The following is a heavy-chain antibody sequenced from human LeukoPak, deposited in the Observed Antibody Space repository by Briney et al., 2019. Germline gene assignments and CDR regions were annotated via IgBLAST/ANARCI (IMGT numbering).Heavy chain of an antibody. J-gene: IGHJ4*02. CDR2: IYYSGST. V-gene: IGHV4-59*01. CDR1: GGSISSYY. CDR3: ARGFLTVVPAAIIFDY. D-gene: IGHD2-2*01. Sequence: SETLSLTCTVSGGSISSYYWSWIRQPPGKGLEWIGYIYYSGSTNYNPSLKSRVTISVDTSKNQFSLKLSSVTAADTAVYYCARGFLTVVPAAIIFDYWGQGTLVTVSS.